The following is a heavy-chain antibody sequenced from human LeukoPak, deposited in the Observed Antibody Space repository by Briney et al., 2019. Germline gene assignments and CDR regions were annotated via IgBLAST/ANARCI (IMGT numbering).Heavy chain of an antibody. CDR2: ISWNSGSI. Sequence: GGSLRLSCAASGFTLQDHAMHWVRQAPGKGLEWVAGISWNSGSIGYGDSLKGRFTISRDNAKNSLFLQINTVTVEDTALYYCAKTIIAAAGTGAFDIWGQGTMVTVSS. J-gene: IGHJ3*02. V-gene: IGHV3-9*01. CDR3: AKTIIAAAGTGAFDI. CDR1: GFTLQDHA. D-gene: IGHD6-13*01.